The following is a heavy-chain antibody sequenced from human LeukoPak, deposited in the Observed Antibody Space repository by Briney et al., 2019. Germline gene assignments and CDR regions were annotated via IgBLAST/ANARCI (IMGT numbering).Heavy chain of an antibody. CDR2: IYSGGST. D-gene: IGHD6-6*01. Sequence: GGSLRLSCAASGFTVSSNYMSWVRQVPGKGLEWVSVIYSGGSTYYADSVKGRFTISRDNSKNTLYLQMNSLRAEDTAVYYCARGKYYSSSSSFDYWGQGTLVTVSS. CDR3: ARGKYYSSSSSFDY. J-gene: IGHJ4*02. V-gene: IGHV3-53*01. CDR1: GFTVSSNY.